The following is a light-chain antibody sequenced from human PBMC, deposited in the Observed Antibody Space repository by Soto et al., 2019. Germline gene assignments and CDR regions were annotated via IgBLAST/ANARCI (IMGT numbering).Light chain of an antibody. CDR1: SSNIGAGYD. CDR2: SNN. Sequence: QSLLTQPPSVSGAPGQRVTISCTGGSSNIGAGYDVNWFQQPPGTAPKLLIYSNNNRPSGVPDRFSASKSGTSASLAITGLQAEDEADYYCQSYDSSLSGAVFGGGTKLTVL. V-gene: IGLV1-40*01. CDR3: QSYDSSLSGAV. J-gene: IGLJ2*01.